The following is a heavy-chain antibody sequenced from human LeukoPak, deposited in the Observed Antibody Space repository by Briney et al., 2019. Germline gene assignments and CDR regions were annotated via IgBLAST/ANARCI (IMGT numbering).Heavy chain of an antibody. CDR3: AKSNGYRVYNWFDP. CDR1: GFSFSIYF. CDR2: VSGSGGST. Sequence: GGSLRLSCAASGFSFSIYFMNWVRQAPGKGPEWVSSVSGSGGSTYYADSLKGRFTISRDNSNNTLYLQMNSLRADDTALYYCAKSNGYRVYNWFDPWGQGTLVTVSS. V-gene: IGHV3-23*01. J-gene: IGHJ5*02. D-gene: IGHD1-1*01.